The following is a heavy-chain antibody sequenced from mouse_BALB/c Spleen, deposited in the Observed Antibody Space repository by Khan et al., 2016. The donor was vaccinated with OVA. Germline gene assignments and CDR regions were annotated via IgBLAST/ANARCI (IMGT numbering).Heavy chain of an antibody. CDR1: GYSFTGYF. J-gene: IGHJ2*01. Sequence: EVQLVESGPELVKPGASVKISCKASGYSFTGYFIHWVMQSHGKSLEWIGRINPHIGETFYNQKFRGKATLTVDESSSTAHMELRSLASEDSAVYFCARIYGSDCDYWGQGTTLTVSS. CDR3: ARIYGSDCDY. D-gene: IGHD1-1*01. V-gene: IGHV1-20*02. CDR2: INPHIGET.